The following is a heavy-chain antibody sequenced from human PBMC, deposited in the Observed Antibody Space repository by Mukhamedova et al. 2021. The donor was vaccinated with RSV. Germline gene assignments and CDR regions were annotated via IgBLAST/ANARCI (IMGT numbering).Heavy chain of an antibody. V-gene: IGHV3-33*01. CDR3: ARNEAQHYGDYDCPFAY. Sequence: EYMGVNWYDGTTKYYSDSVKGRFTISRDNSKNTLYLQMNSLTAEDTAMYYCARNEAQHYGDYDCPFAYWGQGTLVTVSS. D-gene: IGHD4-17*01. CDR2: NWYDGTTK. J-gene: IGHJ4*02.